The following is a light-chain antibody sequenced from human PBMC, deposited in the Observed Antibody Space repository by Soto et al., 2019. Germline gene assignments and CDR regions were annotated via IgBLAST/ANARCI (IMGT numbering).Light chain of an antibody. Sequence: DVRMTQSPSTLSASVGYRVTITCRASQSISTWLAWYQQKPGKAPKLLIYKASLLQNGVPSRFSGSGSGTEFTLSISSLQPDDVATYYCQHYDDYPLTFGPGTTVDI. V-gene: IGKV1-5*03. J-gene: IGKJ3*01. CDR2: KAS. CDR1: QSISTW. CDR3: QHYDDYPLT.